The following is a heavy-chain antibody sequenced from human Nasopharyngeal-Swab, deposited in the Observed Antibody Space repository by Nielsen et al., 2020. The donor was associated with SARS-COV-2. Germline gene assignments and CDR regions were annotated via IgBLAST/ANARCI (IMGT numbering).Heavy chain of an antibody. D-gene: IGHD6-19*01. CDR3: ARDLSSGWYSGSGWYFDL. CDR2: INPSGGST. J-gene: IGHJ2*01. CDR1: GYTFTSYY. V-gene: IGHV1-46*01. Sequence: ASVKVSCKASGYTFTSYYMHWVRQAPGQGLEWMGIINPSGGSTSYAQKFQGRVTMTRDTSTSTVYMELSSLRSDDTAVYYCARDLSSGWYSGSGWYFDLWGRGTLVTVSS.